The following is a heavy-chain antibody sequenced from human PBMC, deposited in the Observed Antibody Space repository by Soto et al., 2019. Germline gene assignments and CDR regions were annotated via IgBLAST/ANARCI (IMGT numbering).Heavy chain of an antibody. CDR1: GYTFTSYA. J-gene: IGHJ4*02. CDR2: INAGNGNT. Sequence: GPSVKVSCKASGYTFTSYAMHWVRQAPGQRLEWMGWINAGNGNTKYSQKFQGRVTITRDTSASTAYMELSSLRSEDTAVYYCARQVWFGELLAYGYWGQGTLVTVSS. D-gene: IGHD3-10*01. CDR3: ARQVWFGELLAYGY. V-gene: IGHV1-3*01.